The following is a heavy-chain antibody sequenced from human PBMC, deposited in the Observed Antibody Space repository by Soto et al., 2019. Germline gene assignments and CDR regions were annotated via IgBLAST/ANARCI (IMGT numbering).Heavy chain of an antibody. CDR2: ISGSGGST. J-gene: IGHJ3*02. CDR1: GFPFSSYA. Sequence: EVQLLESGGGLVQPWGSLRLSCAASGFPFSSYAMSWVRQAQGKGLEWGSDISGSGGSTYYADSVKGRFTISRDNPKNTLYLQMNSLRAEDKAVYYCAKDQVEDGSRWYTDAFDIWCQGTIFAVSS. D-gene: IGHD6-13*01. V-gene: IGHV3-23*01. CDR3: AKDQVEDGSRWYTDAFDI.